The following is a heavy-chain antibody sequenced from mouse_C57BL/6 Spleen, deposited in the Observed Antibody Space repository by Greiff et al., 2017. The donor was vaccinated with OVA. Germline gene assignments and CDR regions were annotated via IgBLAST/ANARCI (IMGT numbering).Heavy chain of an antibody. Sequence: EVMLVESGGGLVKPGGSLKLSCAASGFTFSDYGMHWVRQAPEKGLEWVAYISSGSSTIYYADTVKGRFTISRDNAKNTLFLQMTSLRSEDTAMYYCARRLRRDYYAMDYWGQGTSVTVSS. J-gene: IGHJ4*01. D-gene: IGHD2-4*01. CDR2: ISSGSSTI. V-gene: IGHV5-17*01. CDR3: ARRLRRDYYAMDY. CDR1: GFTFSDYG.